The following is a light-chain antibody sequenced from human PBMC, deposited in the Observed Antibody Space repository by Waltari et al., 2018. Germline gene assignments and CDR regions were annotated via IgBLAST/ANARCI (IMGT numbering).Light chain of an antibody. CDR2: DVS. CDR3: CSYAGSYV. J-gene: IGLJ1*01. V-gene: IGLV2-11*01. Sequence: QPRSVCGSPGQSVTISCTGTSSDVGGYNYVSWYQQHPGKAPKLMIYDVSKRPSGVPDRFSGSKSGNTASLTISGLQAEDEADYYCCSYAGSYVFGTGTKVTVL. CDR1: SSDVGGYNY.